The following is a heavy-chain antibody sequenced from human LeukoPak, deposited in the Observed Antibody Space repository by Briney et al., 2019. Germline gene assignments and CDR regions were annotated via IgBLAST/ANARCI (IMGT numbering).Heavy chain of an antibody. V-gene: IGHV3-7*04. CDR3: ARARIDY. D-gene: IGHD1-14*01. J-gene: IGHJ4*02. CDR2: IEDDGSEK. Sequence: GESLQISCVCSGFPFSSYWMTWVRRAPGKGLEWVANIEDDGSEKYSVDSVKGRFTISRDNAKNLLYLQMSSLRAEDTAVYYCARARIDYWGQGTLVTVSS. CDR1: GFPFSSYW.